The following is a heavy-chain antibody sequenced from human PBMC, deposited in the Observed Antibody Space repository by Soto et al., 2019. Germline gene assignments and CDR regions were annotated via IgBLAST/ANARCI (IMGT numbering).Heavy chain of an antibody. Sequence: QVQLVQSGAEVKKPGSSVKVSCKASGGTFSTYTVSWVRQAPGQGLEWMGRIIPIIGRADYAQKFQGRVMIPADKSTSPAFMELTSLRSDDTAVYYCARVETIVYQYGFDVWGQGTTVTVSS. J-gene: IGHJ6*02. D-gene: IGHD3-3*01. V-gene: IGHV1-69*08. CDR2: IIPIIGRA. CDR3: ARVETIVYQYGFDV. CDR1: GGTFSTYT.